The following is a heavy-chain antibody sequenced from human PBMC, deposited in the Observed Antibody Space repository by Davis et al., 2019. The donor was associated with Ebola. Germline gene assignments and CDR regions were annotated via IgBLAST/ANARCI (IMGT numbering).Heavy chain of an antibody. CDR2: INSDGSST. CDR1: GFTFSSYW. V-gene: IGHV3-74*01. Sequence: PGGSLRLSCAASGFTFSSYWMHWVRQAQGKGLVWVSRINSDGSSTSYADSVKGRLTISRDNSKNTLYLQMNSLRAEDTAVYYCARGHSSSWYYYYYGMDVWGKGTTVTVSS. J-gene: IGHJ6*04. CDR3: ARGHSSSWYYYYYGMDV. D-gene: IGHD6-13*01.